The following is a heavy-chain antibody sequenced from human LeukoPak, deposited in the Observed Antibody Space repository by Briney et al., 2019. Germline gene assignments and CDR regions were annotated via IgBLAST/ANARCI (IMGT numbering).Heavy chain of an antibody. CDR2: ISYSSETI. CDR1: GFSFDEHA. Sequence: GGSLRLSCAASGFSFDEHAMHWVRQAPGRGLEWVSGISYSSETIGYVDSVKGRFTVSRDNRKNSLYLQMNSLRPEDTALYYCAKDRGGGSQLGDAFDVWGQGTMVRVSS. J-gene: IGHJ3*01. D-gene: IGHD2-15*01. V-gene: IGHV3-9*01. CDR3: AKDRGGGSQLGDAFDV.